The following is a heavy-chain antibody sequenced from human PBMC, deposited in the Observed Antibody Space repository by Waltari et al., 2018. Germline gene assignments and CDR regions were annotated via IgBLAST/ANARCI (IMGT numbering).Heavy chain of an antibody. J-gene: IGHJ4*02. V-gene: IGHV4-38-2*01. CDR2: IYHSGST. CDR1: GYSLRSGYY. D-gene: IGHD3-22*01. CDR3: ARVYYDSSGYYSFDY. Sequence: QVQLQESGPGLVKPSETLSLTCAVPGYSLRSGYYWGWIRQPPGKRLEWIGSIYHSGSTYYNPSLKSRVTISVDTSKNQFCLKLRSVTAADTDVYYCARVYYDSSGYYSFDYWGQGTLVTVSS.